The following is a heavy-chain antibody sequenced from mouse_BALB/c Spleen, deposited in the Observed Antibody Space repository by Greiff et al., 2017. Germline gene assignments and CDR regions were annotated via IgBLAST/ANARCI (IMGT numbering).Heavy chain of an antibody. CDR2: IWSGGST. CDR1: GFSLTSYG. Sequence: QVQLQQSGPGLVQPSQSLSITCTVSGFSLTSYGVHWVRQSPGKGLEWLGVIWSGGSTDYNAAFISRLSISKDNSKSQVFFKMNSLQANDTAIYYCARNLLLRRYFDVWGAGTTVTVSS. D-gene: IGHD1-1*01. J-gene: IGHJ1*01. V-gene: IGHV2-2*02. CDR3: ARNLLLRRYFDV.